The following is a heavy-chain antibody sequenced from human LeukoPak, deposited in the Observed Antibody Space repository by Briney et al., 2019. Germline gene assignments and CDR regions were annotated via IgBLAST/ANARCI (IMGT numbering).Heavy chain of an antibody. J-gene: IGHJ5*02. CDR1: GGSITSDY. Sequence: SETLSLTCTVSGGSITSDYWSWIRQPAGKGLEWIGRIFTSGSSTYNPSPKSRVTMSLDTSKNEFYLELSSVTAADTAIYFCSRGGANDLWGQGTLVTVSS. V-gene: IGHV4-4*07. D-gene: IGHD4/OR15-4a*01. CDR3: SRGGANDL. CDR2: IFTSGSS.